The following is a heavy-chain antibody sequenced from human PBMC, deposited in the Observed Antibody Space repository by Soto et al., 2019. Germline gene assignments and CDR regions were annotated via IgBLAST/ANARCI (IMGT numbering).Heavy chain of an antibody. J-gene: IGHJ4*02. Sequence: ITLKESGPPLVKPTQTLTLTCTFSGFSLSTRGVAVGWFRQPPGKALEWLALIYWDEDKWYSPSLKSRLTITDDTSKNQVVLKMTNMDPVDTSTYYCAHRPRGYAYYFDYWGQGTLVTVSS. V-gene: IGHV2-5*02. CDR2: IYWDEDK. CDR3: AHRPRGYAYYFDY. CDR1: GFSLSTRGVA. D-gene: IGHD5-12*01.